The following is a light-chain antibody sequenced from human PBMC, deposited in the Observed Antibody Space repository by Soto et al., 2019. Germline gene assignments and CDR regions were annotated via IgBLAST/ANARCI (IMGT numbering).Light chain of an antibody. V-gene: IGKV1-8*01. CDR2: AAS. CDR1: QGISSY. Sequence: AIRMTQSPSSLSASTGDRVTITYRASQGISSYLAWYQQKPGKAPTLLIYAASTLQSGVPSRFSGSGSGTDFTLTISCLQSEDFAAYYCQQYYSYPPATFGQGTKVDI. CDR3: QQYYSYPPAT. J-gene: IGKJ1*01.